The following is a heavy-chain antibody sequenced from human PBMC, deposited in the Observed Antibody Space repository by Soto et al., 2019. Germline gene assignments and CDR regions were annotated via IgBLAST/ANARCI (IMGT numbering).Heavy chain of an antibody. D-gene: IGHD3-3*01. Sequence: QVQLVQSGGEVKKPGASVKVSCKASGYTFSNYGVSWVRQAPGQGLEWLGWITAYNGKANYAHNFEGRVAMTIDTSTNTAYMELRGLRSDDTAVYYCARQHNDLWSDSPDFDYWGQGTLVTVSA. J-gene: IGHJ4*02. CDR1: GYTFSNYG. CDR3: ARQHNDLWSDSPDFDY. V-gene: IGHV1-18*04. CDR2: ITAYNGKA.